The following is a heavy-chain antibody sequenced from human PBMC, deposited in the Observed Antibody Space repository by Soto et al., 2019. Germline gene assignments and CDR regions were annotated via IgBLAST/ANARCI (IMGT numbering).Heavy chain of an antibody. CDR3: AQGNFDYSRPTVGWFDP. J-gene: IGHJ5*02. D-gene: IGHD6-13*01. CDR2: IYWDDHK. V-gene: IGHV2-5*02. Sequence: QITLKESGPTPVAPTQTLTLTCTVSGFSLSTPGVGVGWIRQPPGKALECLALIYWDDHKSYSPSLRSRLTITKDTSKNQVVLTLTNMDPVDAGIYYCAQGNFDYSRPTVGWFDPWGQGMQVTVSS. CDR1: GFSLSTPGVG.